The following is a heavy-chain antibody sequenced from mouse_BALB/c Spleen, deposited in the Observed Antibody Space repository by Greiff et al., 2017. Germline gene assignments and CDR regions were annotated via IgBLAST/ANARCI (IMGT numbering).Heavy chain of an antibody. V-gene: IGHV5-9-3*01. Sequence: EVKLVESGGGLVKPGGSLKLSCAASGFTFSSYAMSWVRQTPEKRLEWVATISSGGSYTYYPDSVKGRFTISRDNAKNTLYLQMSSLRSEDTAMYYCARRDYLFAYWGQGTLVTVSA. J-gene: IGHJ3*01. CDR2: ISSGGSYT. CDR3: ARRDYLFAY. D-gene: IGHD2-4*01. CDR1: GFTFSSYA.